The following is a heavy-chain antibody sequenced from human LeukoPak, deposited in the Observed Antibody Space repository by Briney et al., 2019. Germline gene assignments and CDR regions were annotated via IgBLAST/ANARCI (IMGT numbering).Heavy chain of an antibody. CDR1: GYSFTSHW. CDR2: ILPGDSDT. D-gene: IGHD3-9*01. V-gene: IGHV5-51*01. J-gene: IGHJ5*02. Sequence: AESLKISCKGSGYSFTSHWIGWVRQMPGKGLEWMGIILPGDSDTRYSPSFQGQVTISVDKSISTAYLQWSSLRASDTAIYYCARQNYDSMTGPNWFDPWGQGTLVTVSS. CDR3: ARQNYDSMTGPNWFDP.